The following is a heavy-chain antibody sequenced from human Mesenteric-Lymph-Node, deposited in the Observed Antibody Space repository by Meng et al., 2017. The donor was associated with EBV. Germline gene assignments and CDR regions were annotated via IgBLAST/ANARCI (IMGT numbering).Heavy chain of an antibody. CDR1: GYTFTDYF. J-gene: IGHJ4*02. CDR2: IDPNSGAT. D-gene: IGHD1-26*01. CDR3: ARAISGSYPDDY. Sequence: QVRRVQSGAGVKKPGASVKVSCKASGYTFTDYFIPGLRQAPGQGLEWMGRIDPNSGATNTAQNFQARVIMTRDTSITTVYMELDRLTSADTAVYYCARAISGSYPDDYWGQGTLVTVSS. V-gene: IGHV1-2*06.